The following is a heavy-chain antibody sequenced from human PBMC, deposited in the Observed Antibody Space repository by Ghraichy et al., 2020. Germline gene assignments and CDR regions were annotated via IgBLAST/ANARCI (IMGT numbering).Heavy chain of an antibody. D-gene: IGHD2-15*01. CDR3: ARGGLDCSGGRGYYYDFDY. V-gene: IGHV4-59*01. CDR2: IYYSGST. Sequence: SQTLSLTCTVSGGSISSYYWSWIRQPPGKGLEWIGYIYYSGSTNYNPSLKSRVTISVDTSKNQFSLKLSSVTAADTAVYYCARGGLDCSGGRGYYYDFDYWGQGTLVTVSS. CDR1: GGSISSYY. J-gene: IGHJ4*02.